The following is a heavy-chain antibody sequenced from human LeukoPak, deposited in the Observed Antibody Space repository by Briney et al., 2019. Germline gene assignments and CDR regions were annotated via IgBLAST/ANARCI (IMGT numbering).Heavy chain of an antibody. CDR1: GFPFSNYW. Sequence: GGSLRLSCAGSGFPFSNYWMAWVRQAPGKGLEWVANMKEDGGEINYVDSVKGRFTISRDNAKNSLDLQMNSLRVDDTAVYYCVKDRGYSTFDYWGQGALVIVSS. V-gene: IGHV3-7*01. CDR2: MKEDGGEI. D-gene: IGHD4-23*01. CDR3: VKDRGYSTFDY. J-gene: IGHJ4*02.